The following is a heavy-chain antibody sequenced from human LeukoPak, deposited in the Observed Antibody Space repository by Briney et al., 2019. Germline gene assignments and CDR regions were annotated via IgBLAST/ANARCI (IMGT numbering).Heavy chain of an antibody. Sequence: PGGSLRLSCAASGFTVSSNYMSWVRQAPGKGLEWVSAISGSGGSTYYADSVKGRFTISRDNSKNTLYLQMNSLRAEDTAVYYCAKDRDRIIMVRGVLDVWGKGTTVTISS. CDR3: AKDRDRIIMVRGVLDV. D-gene: IGHD3-10*01. V-gene: IGHV3-23*01. CDR2: ISGSGGST. J-gene: IGHJ6*04. CDR1: GFTVSSNY.